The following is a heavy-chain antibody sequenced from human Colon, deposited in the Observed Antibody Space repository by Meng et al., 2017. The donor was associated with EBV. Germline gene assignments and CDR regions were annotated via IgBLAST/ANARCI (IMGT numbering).Heavy chain of an antibody. CDR3: ARGGGSRSSSLDY. D-gene: IGHD2-15*01. V-gene: IGHV3-30-3*01. J-gene: IGHJ4*02. CDR1: GFTFRGFP. Sequence: PLVELGGGVARPGRPLGLHSQASGFTFRGFPTYCFPQTPGHGREWVALTSYDETDKYYPDSVKGRFILSRDNSNYTLYLQMNRMRAEDSAVYYCARGGGSRSSSLDYWGQGTLVTVSS. CDR2: TSYDETDK.